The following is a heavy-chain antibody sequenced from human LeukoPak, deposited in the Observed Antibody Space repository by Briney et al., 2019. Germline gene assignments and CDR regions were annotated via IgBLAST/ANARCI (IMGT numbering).Heavy chain of an antibody. CDR1: GYIFTHFH. D-gene: IGHD7-27*01. Sequence: SVKVSCKASGYIFTHFHMDCVPRAPGKGLEWMVLIYPNKGATKYPPKFEDWPTKTSHPSISTPYLEPRSLTSDHSSMYFCERDLNWGPQSDYYFYMDGWGQGTTVTDSS. V-gene: IGHV1-2*04. J-gene: IGHJ6*03. CDR2: IYPNKGAT. CDR3: ERDLNWGPQSDYYFYMDG.